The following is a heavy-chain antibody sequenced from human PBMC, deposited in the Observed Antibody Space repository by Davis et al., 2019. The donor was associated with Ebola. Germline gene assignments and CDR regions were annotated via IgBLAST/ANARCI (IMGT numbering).Heavy chain of an antibody. CDR2: ISSSSSTI. CDR1: GFTFSNYA. D-gene: IGHD1-26*01. Sequence: GESLKISCAASGFTFSNYAMSWVRQAPGKGLEWVSYISSSSSTIYYADSVKGRFTISRDNAKNSLYLQMNSLRDEDTAVYYCWGGILGATNPGPDYWGQGTLVTVSS. V-gene: IGHV3-48*02. CDR3: WGGILGATNPGPDY. J-gene: IGHJ4*02.